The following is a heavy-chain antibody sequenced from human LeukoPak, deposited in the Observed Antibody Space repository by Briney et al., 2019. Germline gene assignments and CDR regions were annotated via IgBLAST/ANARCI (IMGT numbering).Heavy chain of an antibody. Sequence: GGSLRLSCAASGFTFSDYYMSWIRQAPGKGLEWVSYISSSGSTIYYADSVKGRFTISRDNAKNSLYLQMNSLRAEDTAVYHCARVDHLNGDYSLYYFDYWGQGTLVTVSS. D-gene: IGHD4-17*01. CDR1: GFTFSDYY. CDR3: ARVDHLNGDYSLYYFDY. CDR2: ISSSGSTI. V-gene: IGHV3-11*04. J-gene: IGHJ4*02.